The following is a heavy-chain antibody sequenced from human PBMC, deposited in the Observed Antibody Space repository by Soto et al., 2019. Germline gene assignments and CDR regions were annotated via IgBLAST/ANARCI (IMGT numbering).Heavy chain of an antibody. CDR1: GGSISSGDYY. D-gene: IGHD2-15*01. V-gene: IGHV4-30-4*01. CDR3: AKGGGNYCSGVSCYNNWFDP. CDR2: IYYSGST. J-gene: IGHJ5*02. Sequence: SETLSLTCTVSGGSISSGDYYWSWIRQPPGKGLEWIGYIYYSGSTYYNPSLKSRVTISVDTSKNQFSLKLSSVTAADTAVYYCAKGGGNYCSGVSCYNNWFDPWGQGTLVTVSS.